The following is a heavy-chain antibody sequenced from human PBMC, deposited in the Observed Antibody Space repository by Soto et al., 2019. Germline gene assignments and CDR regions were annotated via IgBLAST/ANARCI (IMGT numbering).Heavy chain of an antibody. V-gene: IGHV6-1*01. Sequence: SQTLSLTCAISGDSVSSNSAAWNWIRQSPSRGLEWLGRTYYRSEWSYDYAVSVKSRISINADTSKNQFSLHPSSVTPEDTAVYYCASGWHLDYWGQGTLVTVSS. J-gene: IGHJ4*02. CDR2: TYYRSEWSY. D-gene: IGHD6-19*01. CDR1: GDSVSSNSAA. CDR3: ASGWHLDY.